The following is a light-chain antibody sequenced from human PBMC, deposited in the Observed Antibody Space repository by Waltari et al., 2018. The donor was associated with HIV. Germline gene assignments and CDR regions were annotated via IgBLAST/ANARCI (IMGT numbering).Light chain of an antibody. J-gene: IGLJ3*02. CDR2: SNN. Sequence: QSVLTQPPSASGTPGQRVTISCSGSSPNIGSNTGNWYQQLPGTAPKLLLYSNNHRPSGVPYRFSGSKSGTSASLAISGLQSEDEADYYCAAWDGSLNGRVFGGGTKLTVL. CDR1: SPNIGSNT. V-gene: IGLV1-44*01. CDR3: AAWDGSLNGRV.